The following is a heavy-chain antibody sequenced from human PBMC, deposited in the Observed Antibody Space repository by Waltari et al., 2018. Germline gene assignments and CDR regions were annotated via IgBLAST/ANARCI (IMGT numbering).Heavy chain of an antibody. Sequence: EVQLVQSGAEVXKPGATVKISCKVSGXTFTDYYMHXVQQAPGKGLEWMGLVDPEDGXTIXAEKFQGXXTITADTSXXTAYMELSXLRSEDTAVXYCARAMXQGVKSLTSWXDPWGQGTXVTVSS. J-gene: IGHJ5*02. CDR3: ARAMXQGVKSLTSWXDP. V-gene: IGHV1-69-2*01. CDR1: GXTFTDYY. D-gene: IGHD3-10*01. CDR2: VDPEDGXT.